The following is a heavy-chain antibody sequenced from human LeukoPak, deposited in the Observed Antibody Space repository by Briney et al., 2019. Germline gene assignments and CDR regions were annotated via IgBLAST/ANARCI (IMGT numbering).Heavy chain of an antibody. CDR2: ISGSGGYT. Sequence: PGGTLRLSCAASGFTFSSYGTIWVRQAPGRGLEWVSAISGSGGYTYYADSVKGRFTISRDNSKNTLYLQMISLRADDTALYYCAKDGRSGNYWNYYYYMDVWGKGTTVTISS. V-gene: IGHV3-23*01. D-gene: IGHD3-10*01. J-gene: IGHJ6*03. CDR1: GFTFSSYG. CDR3: AKDGRSGNYWNYYYYMDV.